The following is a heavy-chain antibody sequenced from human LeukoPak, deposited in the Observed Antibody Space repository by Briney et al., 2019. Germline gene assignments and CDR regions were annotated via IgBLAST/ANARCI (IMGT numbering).Heavy chain of an antibody. J-gene: IGHJ4*02. CDR3: ARGPLIAAAGTW. D-gene: IGHD6-13*01. CDR2: IYYSGST. CDR1: GGSISSDDYC. V-gene: IGHV4-31*03. Sequence: PSETLSLTCSVSGGSISSDDYCWNWIRQHPGKGLEWIGYIYYSGSTYYNPSLKSRVALSVDTSKNQFSLKLSSLTAADTAVYYCARGPLIAAAGTWWGQGTLVTVSS.